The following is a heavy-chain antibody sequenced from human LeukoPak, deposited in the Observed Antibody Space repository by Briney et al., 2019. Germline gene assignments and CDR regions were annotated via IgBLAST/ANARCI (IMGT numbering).Heavy chain of an antibody. Sequence: SETLSLTCTVSGGSISSYYWSWIRQPPGKGLEWIGYIYYSGSTNYNPSLKSRVTISVDTSKNQFSLKLSSVTAADTAAYYCARDRVGATWYYYYGMDVWGQGTTVTVSS. J-gene: IGHJ6*02. CDR3: ARDRVGATWYYYYGMDV. CDR2: IYYSGST. V-gene: IGHV4-59*01. CDR1: GGSISSYY. D-gene: IGHD1-26*01.